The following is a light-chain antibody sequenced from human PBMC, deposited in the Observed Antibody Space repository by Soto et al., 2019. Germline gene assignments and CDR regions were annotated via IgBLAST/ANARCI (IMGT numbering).Light chain of an antibody. CDR2: DAS. J-gene: IGKJ1*01. CDR1: QDINTF. CDR3: QRYNSYWT. V-gene: IGKV1-5*01. Sequence: DIQMTQSPSTLSASVGDRVTITCRASQDINTFLAWYQQKPGKAPKLLIYDASGLESGVPSRFSGSGSGTEFTLTISSLQPDDFATYYCQRYNSYWTFGQGTKVDIK.